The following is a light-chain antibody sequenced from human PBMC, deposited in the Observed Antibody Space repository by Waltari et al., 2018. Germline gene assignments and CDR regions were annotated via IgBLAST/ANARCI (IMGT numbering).Light chain of an antibody. CDR3: SSYTRNTTFVV. J-gene: IGLJ2*01. Sequence: QSALTQPASVSGSPGQSLTISCTGTSSDVGDYNYVSWYQQHPGKAPKFMIYDVSKRPSGVSNRFSGSKSGNTASLTISGLQAEDEADYYCSSYTRNTTFVVFGGGTKLTVL. V-gene: IGLV2-14*03. CDR2: DVS. CDR1: SSDVGDYNY.